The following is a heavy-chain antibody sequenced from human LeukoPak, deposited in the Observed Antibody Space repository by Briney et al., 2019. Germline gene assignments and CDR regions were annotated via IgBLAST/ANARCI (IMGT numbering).Heavy chain of an antibody. CDR1: AGSFSSSSYY. CDR3: ARTIWLAGTRVGYFDY. V-gene: IGHV4-39*07. CDR2: MFYSGST. D-gene: IGHD6-19*01. J-gene: IGHJ4*02. Sequence: PSETLSLTCTVSAGSFSSSSYYWDWIRQPPGKGLEWIGSMFYSGSTYYNPSLKSRVTISVDTSKNQFSLKLSSVTAADTAVYYCARTIWLAGTRVGYFDYWGQGTLVTVSS.